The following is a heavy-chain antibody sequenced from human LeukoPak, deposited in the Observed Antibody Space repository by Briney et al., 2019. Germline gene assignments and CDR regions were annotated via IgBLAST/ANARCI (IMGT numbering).Heavy chain of an antibody. Sequence: GGSLRLSCAASGFTLDDYAMHWVRQAPGKGLEWVSGISETGSTIVYADSVKGRFTISRDDAKNSLYLQMNSLRAEDTALYYCAKRPRSGWYFDYWGQGTLVTVSS. V-gene: IGHV3-9*01. CDR2: ISETGSTI. J-gene: IGHJ4*02. CDR1: GFTLDDYA. D-gene: IGHD6-19*01. CDR3: AKRPRSGWYFDY.